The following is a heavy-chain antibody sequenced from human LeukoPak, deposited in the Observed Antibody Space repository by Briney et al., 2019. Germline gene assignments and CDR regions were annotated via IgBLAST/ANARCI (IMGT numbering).Heavy chain of an antibody. CDR2: IYYSGST. CDR3: ARDRHYYGSGSYPAYYFDY. V-gene: IGHV4-59*01. D-gene: IGHD3-10*01. J-gene: IGHJ4*02. CDR1: GGSISSYY. Sequence: SETLSLTCTVSGGSISSYYWSWIRQPPGKGLEWIGYIYYSGSTNYNPSLKSRVTISVDTSKNQFSLKLSSVTAADTAVYYCARDRHYYGSGSYPAYYFDYWGQGTLVTVSS.